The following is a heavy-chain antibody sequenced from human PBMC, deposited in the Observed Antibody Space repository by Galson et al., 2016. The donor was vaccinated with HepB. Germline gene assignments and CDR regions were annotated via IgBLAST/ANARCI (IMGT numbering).Heavy chain of an antibody. V-gene: IGHV3-23*01. D-gene: IGHD3-10*01. Sequence: SLRLSCAASGFTFSSYAMGWVRQAPGRGLEWVSAIRVSSGDTSYADSVKGRFTISRDNFKNTLYLQMDSLRAEDTAVYYCAKYPASGTYLEYWGQGTLVTVSS. J-gene: IGHJ4*02. CDR1: GFTFSSYA. CDR2: IRVSSGDT. CDR3: AKYPASGTYLEY.